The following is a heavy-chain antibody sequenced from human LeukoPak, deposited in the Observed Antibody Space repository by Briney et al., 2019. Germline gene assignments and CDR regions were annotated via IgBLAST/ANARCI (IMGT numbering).Heavy chain of an antibody. V-gene: IGHV3-21*01. Sequence: KSGGSLRLSCAASGFTFSSYSMNWVRQAPGKGLEWVSSISSSSSYIYYADSVKGRFTISRDNAKNSLYLQMNSLRAEDTAVYYCARIDPTYGMDVWGQGTTVTVSS. CDR3: ARIDPTYGMDV. CDR1: GFTFSSYS. J-gene: IGHJ6*02. CDR2: ISSSSSYI.